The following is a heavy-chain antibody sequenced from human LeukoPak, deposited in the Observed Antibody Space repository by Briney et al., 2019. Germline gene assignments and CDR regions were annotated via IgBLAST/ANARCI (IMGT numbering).Heavy chain of an antibody. J-gene: IGHJ5*01. CDR3: ARPRNYYDSGGYYNWFDS. CDR2: IIPILGIA. Sequence: SVKVSCKASVGTFSSYAISWVRQAPGQGLEWMGRIIPILGIANYAQKFQGRVTMTTDTSTSTAYMELRSLRSDDTAVYYCARPRNYYDSGGYYNWFDSWGQGTLVTVSS. V-gene: IGHV1-69*04. CDR1: VGTFSSYA. D-gene: IGHD3-22*01.